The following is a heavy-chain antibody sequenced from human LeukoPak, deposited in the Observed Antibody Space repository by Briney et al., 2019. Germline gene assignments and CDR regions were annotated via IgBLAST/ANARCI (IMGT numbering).Heavy chain of an antibody. Sequence: GESLQISCKGSGCSFTSYWIGWVRQMPGKGLEWMGIIYPGDSDTRYSPSFQGQVTISADKSISTAYLQWSSLKASDTAMYYCARLRAYYDSSGYYPDYYYGMDVWGQGTTVTVSS. CDR1: GCSFTSYW. J-gene: IGHJ6*02. D-gene: IGHD3-22*01. V-gene: IGHV5-51*01. CDR2: IYPGDSDT. CDR3: ARLRAYYDSSGYYPDYYYGMDV.